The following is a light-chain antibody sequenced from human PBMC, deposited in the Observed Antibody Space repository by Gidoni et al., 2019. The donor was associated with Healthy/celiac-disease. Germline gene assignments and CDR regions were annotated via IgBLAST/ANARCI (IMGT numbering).Light chain of an antibody. Sequence: DIQMTQSPSSLSASVGDRVTITCRASQGISNYLAWYQQKPGKVPKLLIYAASTLQSGVPSRFSGSGSGTDFTRTISSLQPEDVATYYCQKYNSAPKTFGQGTKVEI. V-gene: IGKV1-27*01. J-gene: IGKJ1*01. CDR1: QGISNY. CDR3: QKYNSAPKT. CDR2: AAS.